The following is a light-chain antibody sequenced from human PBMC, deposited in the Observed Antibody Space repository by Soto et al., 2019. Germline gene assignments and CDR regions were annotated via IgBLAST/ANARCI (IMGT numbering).Light chain of an antibody. CDR2: DGS. Sequence: DIRMTQSPSALSASVGDRVTSTCRASQNINNWLAWYQQKAGKAPKLLIYDGSSLESGVPSRFSGSGSGTGFTLTISSLQPDDFATYYCQQYNSYSWTFGQGTTGDIK. V-gene: IGKV1-5*01. CDR1: QNINNW. CDR3: QQYNSYSWT. J-gene: IGKJ1*01.